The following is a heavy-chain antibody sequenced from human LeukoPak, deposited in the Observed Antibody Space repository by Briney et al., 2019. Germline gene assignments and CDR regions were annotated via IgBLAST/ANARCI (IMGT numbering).Heavy chain of an antibody. CDR1: GGSISSYY. CDR3: ARALRDSSVFDYGMDV. CDR2: IYYSGST. V-gene: IGHV4-59*01. D-gene: IGHD3-22*01. Sequence: PSETLSLTCTVSGGSISSYYWSWIRQPPGKGLEWIGYIYYSGSTNYNPSLKSRVTISVDTSKNQFSLKLSSVTAADTAVYYCARALRDSSVFDYGMDVWGQGTTVTVSS. J-gene: IGHJ6*02.